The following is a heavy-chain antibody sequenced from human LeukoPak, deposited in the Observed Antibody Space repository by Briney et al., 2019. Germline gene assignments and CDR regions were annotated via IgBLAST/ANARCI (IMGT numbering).Heavy chain of an antibody. Sequence: ASVTVSCKASSYTFTNYAFTWVRQAPGQGLEWMGWISAYNGNTNYAQKLQGRVTMTTDTSTSTAYMELRSLRSDDTAVYYCARGLEWLTRRHTWFDPWGQGTLVTVSS. CDR2: ISAYNGNT. CDR1: SYTFTNYA. CDR3: ARGLEWLTRRHTWFDP. V-gene: IGHV1-18*01. D-gene: IGHD3-3*01. J-gene: IGHJ5*02.